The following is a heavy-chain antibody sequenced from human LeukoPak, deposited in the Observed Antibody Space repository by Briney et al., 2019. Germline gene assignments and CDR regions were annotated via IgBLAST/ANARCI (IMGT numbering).Heavy chain of an antibody. Sequence: SETLSLTCTVSGGSISSSSYYWGWIRQPPGKGLEWIGSTYYSGSTYYNPALKSRVTISVDTSKNQFSLKLSSVTAADTAVYYCARDSSIAVAGRDYFDYWGQGTLVTVSS. CDR1: GGSISSSSYY. V-gene: IGHV4-39*07. D-gene: IGHD6-19*01. CDR3: ARDSSIAVAGRDYFDY. J-gene: IGHJ4*02. CDR2: TYYSGST.